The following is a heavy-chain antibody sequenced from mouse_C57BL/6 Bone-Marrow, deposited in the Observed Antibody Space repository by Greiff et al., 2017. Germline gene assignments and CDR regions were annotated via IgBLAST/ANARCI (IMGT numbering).Heavy chain of an antibody. V-gene: IGHV2-2*01. J-gene: IGHJ3*01. D-gene: IGHD4-1*02. CDR3: DRTPTGPFAY. CDR2: IWSGGST. Sequence: QVQLQQSGPGLVQPSQSLSITCTVSGFSLTSYGVHWVRQSPGKGLEWLGVIWSGGSTDYNAAFISRLSISKDNPKSLVFFKMNSLQADDTAIYYCDRTPTGPFAYWGQGTLVTVSA. CDR1: GFSLTSYG.